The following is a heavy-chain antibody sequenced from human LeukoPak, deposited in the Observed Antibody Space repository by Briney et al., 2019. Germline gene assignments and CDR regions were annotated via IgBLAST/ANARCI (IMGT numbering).Heavy chain of an antibody. CDR2: IQNDGSNE. CDR3: AKGPSGYHNT. V-gene: IGHV3-30*02. D-gene: IGHD5-12*01. J-gene: IGHJ4*02. Sequence: TGGSLRLSCAASGFTFSSYGMHWVRQAPGKGLEWVAYIQNDGSNEQYADSVKGRFSISRDSSKNILYLQMNSLRAEDTAVYYCAKGPSGYHNTGGQGTLVTVSS. CDR1: GFTFSSYG.